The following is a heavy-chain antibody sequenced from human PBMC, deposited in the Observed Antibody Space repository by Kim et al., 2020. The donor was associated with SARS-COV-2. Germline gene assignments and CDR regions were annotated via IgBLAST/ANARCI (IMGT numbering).Heavy chain of an antibody. D-gene: IGHD3-9*01. J-gene: IGHJ6*02. CDR3: AKEGYYDILTGYWEIYGMDV. Sequence: GGSLRLSCAASGFTFSSYAMSWVRQAPGKGLEWVSAISGSGGSTYYADSVKGRFTISRDNSKNTLYLQMNSLRAEDTAVYYCAKEGYYDILTGYWEIYGMDVWGQGTTVTVSS. CDR2: ISGSGGST. CDR1: GFTFSSYA. V-gene: IGHV3-23*01.